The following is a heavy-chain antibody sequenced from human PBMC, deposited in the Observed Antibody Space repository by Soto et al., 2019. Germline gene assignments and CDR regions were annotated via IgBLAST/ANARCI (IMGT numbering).Heavy chain of an antibody. CDR2: IYYSGST. CDR3: ARETSLDAFDI. V-gene: IGHV4-39*01. CDR1: GGSISSSSYY. Sequence: SETLSLTCTVSGGSISSSSYYWGWIRQPPGKGLEWIGSIYYSGSTYYNPSLKSRVTISRDTSKNQFSLKRSSVTAADTAVYYCARETSLDAFDIWSQGTMVTVSS. J-gene: IGHJ3*02.